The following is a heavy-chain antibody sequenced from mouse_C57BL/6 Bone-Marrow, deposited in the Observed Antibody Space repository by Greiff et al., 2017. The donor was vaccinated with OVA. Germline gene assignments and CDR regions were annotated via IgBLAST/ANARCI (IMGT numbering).Heavy chain of an antibody. V-gene: IGHV1-47*01. J-gene: IGHJ4*01. Sequence: VNVVESGAELVKPGASVKMSCKASGYTFTTYPIEWMKQNHGKSLEWIGNFHPYNDDTKYNEKFKGKATLTVEKSSSTVYLELSRLTSDDSAVYYCARGYDGYYLYAMDYWGQGTSVTVSS. CDR1: GYTFTTYP. CDR2: FHPYNDDT. CDR3: ARGYDGYYLYAMDY. D-gene: IGHD2-3*01.